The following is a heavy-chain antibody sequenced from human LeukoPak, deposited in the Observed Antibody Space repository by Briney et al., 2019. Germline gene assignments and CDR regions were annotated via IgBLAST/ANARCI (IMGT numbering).Heavy chain of an antibody. CDR2: IKGDGTYK. Sequence: PGGSLRLSCAASGFTFSPSWMHWVRQAPGKGLEWVSRIKGDGTYKNYADSVRGRFTISRDNAKNTLSLQMNSLRAEDTAVYFCVRDGDAYNFDWWGQGALVTVPS. CDR3: VRDGDAYNFDW. J-gene: IGHJ4*02. CDR1: GFTFSPSW. D-gene: IGHD5-24*01. V-gene: IGHV3-74*01.